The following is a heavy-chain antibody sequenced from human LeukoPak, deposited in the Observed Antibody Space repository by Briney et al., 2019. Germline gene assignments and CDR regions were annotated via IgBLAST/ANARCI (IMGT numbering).Heavy chain of an antibody. D-gene: IGHD1-1*01. J-gene: IGHJ4*02. Sequence: SETLSLTCTVSGGCITSYYWSWIRQPPGKGLEWIGYLFHSGTRRYNPSLRSRVTISADTTKNQIFLTLNSTTAADTAVHYCARRRGWKQQLVYFDYWGQGTLASVSS. V-gene: IGHV4-59*08. CDR2: LFHSGTR. CDR1: GGCITSYY. CDR3: ARRRGWKQQLVYFDY.